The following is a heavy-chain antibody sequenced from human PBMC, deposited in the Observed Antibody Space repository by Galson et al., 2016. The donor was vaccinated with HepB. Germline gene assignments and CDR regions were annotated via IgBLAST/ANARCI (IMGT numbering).Heavy chain of an antibody. D-gene: IGHD5-24*01. Sequence: SLRLSCAASGFTFSTYWMRWVRQAPGKGLEWVANIKPDGSEKYYVDSVKGRFTLSRDTAKSSLYLQMNSLRAEDTAVYYCARRQMYTMSAFDYWGQGTLVTVSS. V-gene: IGHV3-7*01. CDR2: IKPDGSEK. CDR1: GFTFSTYW. CDR3: ARRQMYTMSAFDY. J-gene: IGHJ4*02.